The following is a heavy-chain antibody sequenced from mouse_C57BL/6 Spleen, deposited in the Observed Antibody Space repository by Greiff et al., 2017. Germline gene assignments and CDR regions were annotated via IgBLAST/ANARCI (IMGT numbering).Heavy chain of an antibody. CDR2: INPSNGGT. CDR1: GYTFTRYW. J-gene: IGHJ3*01. D-gene: IGHD4-1*01. V-gene: IGHV1-53*01. Sequence: QVQLQQPGTELVKPGASVKLSCTASGYTFTRYWMHWVKQRPGQGLEWIGNINPSNGGTNYHAKFKSKATLTVDKSSSTAYMQLSSLTSEDSAVYYCARGDWGRAWFAYWGQGTLVTVSA. CDR3: ARGDWGRAWFAY.